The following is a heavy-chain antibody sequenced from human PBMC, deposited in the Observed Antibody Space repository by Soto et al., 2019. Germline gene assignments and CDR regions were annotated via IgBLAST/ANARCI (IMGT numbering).Heavy chain of an antibody. CDR1: GFTFSSYW. Sequence: PGGSLRLACAASGFTFSSYWMHWVRQTEGKGLVWVSQINSDGSTTRYADSVKGRFTISRDNAKNTVYLQMNSLRAEDTAVYYCATLNSFGSDYWGQGTLVTVSS. CDR3: ATLNSFGSDY. D-gene: IGHD5-18*01. V-gene: IGHV3-74*01. CDR2: INSDGSTT. J-gene: IGHJ4*02.